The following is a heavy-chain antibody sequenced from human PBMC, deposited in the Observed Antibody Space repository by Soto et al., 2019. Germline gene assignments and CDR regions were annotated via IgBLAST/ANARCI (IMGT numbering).Heavy chain of an antibody. V-gene: IGHV1-18*01. CDR1: GYTFTSYA. CDR2: ISAYNGNT. CDR3: ARAPTVTTHYYYGMDV. D-gene: IGHD4-17*01. Sequence: ASVKVSCKASGYTFTSYAISWVRQAPGQGLEWMGWISAYNGNTNYAQKLQGRVTMTTDTSTSTAYMELRSLRSDDTAVYYCARAPTVTTHYYYGMDVWGQGTTVTVSS. J-gene: IGHJ6*02.